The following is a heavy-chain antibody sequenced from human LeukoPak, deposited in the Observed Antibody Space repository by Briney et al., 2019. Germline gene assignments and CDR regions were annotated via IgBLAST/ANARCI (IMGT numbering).Heavy chain of an antibody. Sequence: GGSLRLSCAASGFTFNSYAMSWVRQAPGKGLEWVSAISGSGRSAYYADSVKGRFTISRDNSKNTLYLQMNSLRAEDTAVYYCAKPYYYESSGYPPLLDYWGQGTLVTVSS. CDR3: AKPYYYESSGYPPLLDY. J-gene: IGHJ4*02. V-gene: IGHV3-23*01. D-gene: IGHD3-22*01. CDR1: GFTFNSYA. CDR2: ISGSGRSA.